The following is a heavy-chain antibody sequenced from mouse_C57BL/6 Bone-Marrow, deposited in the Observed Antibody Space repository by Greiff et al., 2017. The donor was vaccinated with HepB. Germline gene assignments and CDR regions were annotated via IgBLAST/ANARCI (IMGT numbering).Heavy chain of an antibody. Sequence: QVQLKQPGAELVKPGASVKLSCKASGYTFTSYWMHWVKQRPGQGLEWIGMIHPNSGSTNYNEKFKSKATLTVDKSSSTAYMQLSSLTSEDSAVYYSARYYGSSYRFAYWGQGTLVTVSA. J-gene: IGHJ3*01. CDR3: ARYYGSSYRFAY. V-gene: IGHV1-64*01. CDR2: IHPNSGST. CDR1: GYTFTSYW. D-gene: IGHD1-1*01.